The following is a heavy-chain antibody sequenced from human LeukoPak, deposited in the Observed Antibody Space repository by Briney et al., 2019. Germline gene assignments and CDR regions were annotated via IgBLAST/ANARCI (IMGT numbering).Heavy chain of an antibody. V-gene: IGHV4-59*01. CDR1: GGSSSSNY. J-gene: IGHJ6*03. Sequence: SETLSLTCTVSGGSSSSNYWSWIRQPPGKGLEWIGYIYYSGSTNYNPSLKSRVTISVDTSKNQFSLKLSSVTAADTAVYYCARTRFDYYYYYYMDVWGKGTTVTVSS. CDR2: IYYSGST. CDR3: ARTRFDYYYYYYMDV. D-gene: IGHD3-3*01.